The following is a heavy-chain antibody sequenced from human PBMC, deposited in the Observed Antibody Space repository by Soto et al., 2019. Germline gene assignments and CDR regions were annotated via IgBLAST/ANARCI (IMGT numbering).Heavy chain of an antibody. CDR1: GFTFSSYS. V-gene: IGHV3-64D*08. Sequence: HPGGSLRLSCSASGFTFSSYSMHWVRQAPGKGLEYVSAISASGGSTFYADSVKGRFTISRDNSKNTLYSQMSGLRPEDTAVYYCVKENRPLSSSTWHEFDYWGQGTLVTVSS. CDR3: VKENRPLSSSTWHEFDY. D-gene: IGHD6-13*01. CDR2: ISASGGST. J-gene: IGHJ4*02.